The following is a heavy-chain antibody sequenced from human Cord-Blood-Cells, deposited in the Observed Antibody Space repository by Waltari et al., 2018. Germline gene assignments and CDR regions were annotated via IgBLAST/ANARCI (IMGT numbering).Heavy chain of an antibody. V-gene: IGHV3-15*01. CDR3: TTDFGEFGGAFDI. D-gene: IGHD3-10*01. CDR2: IKSKTYGGTT. Sequence: EVQLVESGGGLVKPGGSLRLSCAASGFTFSNAWMSWVRQAPGKGLEWVGRIKSKTYGGTTDYAAPVKGRFTISRDDSKNTLYLQMNSLKTEDTAVYYCTTDFGEFGGAFDIWGQGTMVTVSS. CDR1: GFTFSNAW. J-gene: IGHJ3*02.